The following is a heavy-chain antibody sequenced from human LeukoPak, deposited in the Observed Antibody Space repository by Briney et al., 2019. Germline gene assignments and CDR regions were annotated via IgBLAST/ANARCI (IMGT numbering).Heavy chain of an antibody. V-gene: IGHV5-51*01. Sequence: GEALLLYCMGSGYSFTSYWIGSVRQMPGKGLEWMGLVYPGDSDTRYSPYFQGKVSISAAKSLSTDHLQWSSLKGSDTAMSYCARMGPGLGISPYHFVYWGQGTLVTVSS. D-gene: IGHD5/OR15-5a*01. CDR2: VYPGDSDT. CDR1: GYSFTSYW. CDR3: ARMGPGLGISPYHFVY. J-gene: IGHJ4*02.